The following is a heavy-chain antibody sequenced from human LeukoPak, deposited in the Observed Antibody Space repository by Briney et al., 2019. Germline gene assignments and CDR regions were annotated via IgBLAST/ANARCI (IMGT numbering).Heavy chain of an antibody. J-gene: IGHJ5*02. Sequence: SVKVSCKASGYTFTRYYMHWVRQAPGQGLEWMGIIHPSSGSTSYAQKFEGRVTLTRDTSTSTVYMELISLRSEDTAVYYCARDSSTSSLADPWGQGTLVTVSS. CDR1: GYTFTRYY. D-gene: IGHD2-2*01. CDR3: ARDSSTSSLADP. V-gene: IGHV1-46*01. CDR2: IHPSSGST.